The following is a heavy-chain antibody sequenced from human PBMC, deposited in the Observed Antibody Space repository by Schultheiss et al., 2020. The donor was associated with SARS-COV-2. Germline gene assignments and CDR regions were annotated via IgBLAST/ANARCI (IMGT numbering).Heavy chain of an antibody. CDR1: GYTFTSYA. V-gene: IGHV1-3*01. Sequence: ASVKVSCKASGYTFTSYAMHWVRQAPGQRLEWMGWINAGNGNTKYSQKFQGRVTITRDTSASTAYMELSSLRSEDTAVYYCARDLRGITGTTHYYYYGMDVWGQGTTVTVSS. CDR3: ARDLRGITGTTHYYYYGMDV. J-gene: IGHJ6*02. CDR2: INAGNGNT. D-gene: IGHD1-7*01.